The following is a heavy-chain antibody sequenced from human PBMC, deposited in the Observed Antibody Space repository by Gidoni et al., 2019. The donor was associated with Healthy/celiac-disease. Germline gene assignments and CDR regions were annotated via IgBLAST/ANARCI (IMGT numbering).Heavy chain of an antibody. J-gene: IGHJ4*02. CDR2: ILPIFGTA. D-gene: IGHD6-19*01. CDR1: RGTFSSYA. V-gene: IGHV1-69*06. CDR3: ARHGAGGSSGWYIHYDY. Sequence: QVPLVQSVSEVTKPGSSVKVSCKASRGTFSSYAISWGRQAPGQGLEWMGGILPIFGTANYAQKFQGRVTITADKSTSTAYMELSSMRSEDTAVYYCARHGAGGSSGWYIHYDYWGQGTLVTVSS.